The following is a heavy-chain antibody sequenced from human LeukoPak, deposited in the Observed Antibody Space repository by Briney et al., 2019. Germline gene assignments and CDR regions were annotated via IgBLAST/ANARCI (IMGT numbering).Heavy chain of an antibody. Sequence: GGSLRLSCAASGFTFSSYAMTWVRQAPGKGLEWVADTNPDGGEKKYVDSVKGRFTITRDNAKNSLFLQMNSLGVEDTAVYYCARQGNWDFFYWGQGTLVTVSS. D-gene: IGHD1-7*01. CDR2: TNPDGGEK. CDR1: GFTFSSYA. V-gene: IGHV3-7*01. CDR3: ARQGNWDFFY. J-gene: IGHJ4*02.